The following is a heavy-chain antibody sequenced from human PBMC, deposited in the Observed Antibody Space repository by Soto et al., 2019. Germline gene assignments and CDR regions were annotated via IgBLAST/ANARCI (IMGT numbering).Heavy chain of an antibody. CDR3: ARDHILTGYRVDY. CDR2: IIPDLAIA. D-gene: IGHD3-9*01. J-gene: IGHJ4*02. Sequence: QVHLVQSGAEVKKPGSSVKVSCKASGDTFSRYTISWVRQAPGQGLEWMGRIIPDLAIASYAQKSQGRVSITADKSTTTAYMELSSLRSEDTAVYYCARDHILTGYRVDYWGQGALLTVSS. CDR1: GDTFSRYT. V-gene: IGHV1-69*08.